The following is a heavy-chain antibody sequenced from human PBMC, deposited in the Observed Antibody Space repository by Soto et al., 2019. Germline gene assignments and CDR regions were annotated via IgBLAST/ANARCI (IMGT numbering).Heavy chain of an antibody. V-gene: IGHV3-30-3*01. D-gene: IGHD6-19*01. CDR2: VSYDGSNK. CDR1: GFTFSTYA. CDR3: ARDGVSARQPHYDGLDV. Sequence: QVQLVESGGGVVQPGRSLRLSCVASGFTFSTYAMHWVRQAPGKGLEWVAVVSYDGSNKYYGGSVRGRFTVSQDNSNNTLYLQMNNLRSEDTAVYFCARDGVSARQPHYDGLDVWGQGTTVIVSS. J-gene: IGHJ6*02.